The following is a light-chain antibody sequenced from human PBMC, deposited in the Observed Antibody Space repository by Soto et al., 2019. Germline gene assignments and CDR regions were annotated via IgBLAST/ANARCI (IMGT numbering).Light chain of an antibody. CDR3: SAWDDSLNGRV. J-gene: IGLJ1*01. CDR1: SSNIGVKT. V-gene: IGLV1-44*01. Sequence: QSLLTQPPSVSGTPGQRVTISCSGSSSNIGVKTVNWYQQFPGSAPKLLIFRSDQRPSGVPDRFSGSKSGTSASLAISGLQSEDEADYYCSAWDDSLNGRVFGTGTKVTVL. CDR2: RSD.